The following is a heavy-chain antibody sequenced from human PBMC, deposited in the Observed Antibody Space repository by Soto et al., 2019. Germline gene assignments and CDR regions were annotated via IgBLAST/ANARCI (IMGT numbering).Heavy chain of an antibody. J-gene: IGHJ6*02. CDR2: ISGSGGST. V-gene: IGHV3-23*01. CDR1: GFTFSSYA. D-gene: IGHD2-2*01. CDR3: AKDDIVVVPASEYGMDV. Sequence: GGSLRLSCAASGFTFSSYAMSWVRQAPGKGLEWVSAISGSGGSTYYADSVKGRFTISRDNSKNTLYLQMNSLRAEDTAVYYCAKDDIVVVPASEYGMDVWGQGTTVTVS.